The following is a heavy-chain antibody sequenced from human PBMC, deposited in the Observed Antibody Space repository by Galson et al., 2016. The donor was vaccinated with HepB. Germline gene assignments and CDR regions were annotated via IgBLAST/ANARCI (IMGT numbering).Heavy chain of an antibody. CDR3: VREILGVGY. CDR2: MNPNGNKI. Sequence: SVKVSCKASGYTFSSYFMHWVRQAPGQGLEWMGVMNPNGNKISYAQKFESRVTMTRDTSTSTVYMELSSLRSEDTAVYYCVREILGVGYWGQGSLVTVSS. CDR1: GYTFSSYF. V-gene: IGHV1-46*01. D-gene: IGHD3-3*01. J-gene: IGHJ1*01.